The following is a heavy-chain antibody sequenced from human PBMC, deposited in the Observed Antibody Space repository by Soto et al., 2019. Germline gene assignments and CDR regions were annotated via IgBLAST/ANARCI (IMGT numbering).Heavy chain of an antibody. D-gene: IGHD6-19*01. J-gene: IGHJ4*02. CDR1: GFTLNDHY. V-gene: IGHV3-72*01. CDR3: VRVRGDGWYHPDY. Sequence: GGSLRLSCAASGFTLNDHYIDWVRQAPGKGLEWVGRTRDRSRSYTMEYAASVKGRFTISRDASKDSLYLQMNSLKTEDTAVYYCVRVRGDGWYHPDYWGQGVLVTVSS. CDR2: TRDRSRSYTM.